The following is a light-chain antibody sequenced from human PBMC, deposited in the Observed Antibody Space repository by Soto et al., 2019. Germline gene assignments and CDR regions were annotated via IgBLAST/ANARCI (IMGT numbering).Light chain of an antibody. CDR1: SSDVGGYNF. J-gene: IGLJ1*01. CDR2: DVS. V-gene: IGLV2-14*03. CDR3: SSYATSILEV. Sequence: ALTQPASVSGSPGQSITISCTGTSSDVGGYNFVSWYQQHPGKAPKLMIYDVSNRPSGVSDRFSGSKSGNTASLTIFGLQAEDEADYYCSSYATSILEVFGPRTKVTVL.